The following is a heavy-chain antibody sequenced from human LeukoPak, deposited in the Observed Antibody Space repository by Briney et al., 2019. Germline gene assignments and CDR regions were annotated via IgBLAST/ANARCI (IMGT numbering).Heavy chain of an antibody. CDR2: IYHSGST. D-gene: IGHD1-1*01. Sequence: NPSETLSLTCTVSGYSISSGYYWGWIRQPPGKGLEWIGSIYHSGSTYYNPSLKSRVTISVDTSKNQFSLKLSSVTAADTAVYYCARGYDLKRFHPWGQGTLVTVSS. J-gene: IGHJ5*02. CDR1: GYSISSGYY. CDR3: ARGYDLKRFHP. V-gene: IGHV4-38-2*02.